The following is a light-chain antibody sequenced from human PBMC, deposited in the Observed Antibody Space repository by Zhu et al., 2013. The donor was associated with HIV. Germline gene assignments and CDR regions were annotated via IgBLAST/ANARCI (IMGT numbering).Light chain of an antibody. CDR2: GAS. J-gene: IGKJ2*04. Sequence: EIVLTQSPGTLSLSPGERATLSCRASQSVSSNLAWYQQKPGQVPRLLIYGASTRAADVPARFSGSGSETEFTLTISSLQSEDFALYYCQQYNKWPPGGSFGQGTKLE. CDR1: QSVSSN. CDR3: QQYNKWPPGGS. V-gene: IGKV3-15*01.